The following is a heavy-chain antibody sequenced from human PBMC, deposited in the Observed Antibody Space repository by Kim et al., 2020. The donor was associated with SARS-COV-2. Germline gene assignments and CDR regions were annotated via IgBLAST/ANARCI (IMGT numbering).Heavy chain of an antibody. CDR3: ASALGH. CDR2: IYTSGRT. V-gene: IGHV4-4*07. Sequence: SETLSLTCTVSGDSLSSDYWSWNRQPAGKGLEWIGRIYTSGRTNYNPSLQSRVTMSVDMSKNQFSLKLSSVTAADMAVYYCASALGHWGQGTLVTVSS. D-gene: IGHD3-16*02. J-gene: IGHJ4*02. CDR1: GDSLSSDY.